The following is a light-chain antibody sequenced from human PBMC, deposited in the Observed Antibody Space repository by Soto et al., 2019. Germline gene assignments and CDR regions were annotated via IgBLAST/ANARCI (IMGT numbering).Light chain of an antibody. CDR3: QQYNSYSSWT. Sequence: DIQMTQSPSTLSASVGDRVTITCRASQSLNSLLAWYQQKPGRAPKLLIYDASTLESGVPSRFSGSGSGTEFTLTISSLQTDDFATYYCQQYNSYSSWTVGQGTKVEIK. CDR1: QSLNSL. CDR2: DAS. V-gene: IGKV1-5*01. J-gene: IGKJ1*01.